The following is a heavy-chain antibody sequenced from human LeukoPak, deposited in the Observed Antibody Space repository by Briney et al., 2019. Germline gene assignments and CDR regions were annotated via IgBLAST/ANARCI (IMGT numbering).Heavy chain of an antibody. CDR3: ARDQGGEQSY. CDR2: ISSSI. J-gene: IGHJ4*02. Sequence: GGSLRLSCAASGFTFSSYSMNWVRQAPGKGLEWVSYISSSIYYADSVKGRFTISRDNAKNSLYLQMNSLIAEDTAVYYCARDQGGEQSYWGQGTLVTVSS. D-gene: IGHD3-16*01. V-gene: IGHV3-48*01. CDR1: GFTFSSYS.